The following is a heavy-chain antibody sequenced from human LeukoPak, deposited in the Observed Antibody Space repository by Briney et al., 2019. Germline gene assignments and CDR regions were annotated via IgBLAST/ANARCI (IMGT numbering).Heavy chain of an antibody. CDR2: IIPIFGTA. Sequence: ASVKVSCKASGGTFSSYAISWVRQAPGQGLEWMGGIIPIFGTANYAQKFQGRVTITADESTSTAYMELSSLRSEDTAVYYCASEDSGGYYAPYYYYGMDVWGQGTTVTVSS. V-gene: IGHV1-69*13. CDR1: GGTFSSYA. CDR3: ASEDSGGYYAPYYYYGMDV. J-gene: IGHJ6*02. D-gene: IGHD3-22*01.